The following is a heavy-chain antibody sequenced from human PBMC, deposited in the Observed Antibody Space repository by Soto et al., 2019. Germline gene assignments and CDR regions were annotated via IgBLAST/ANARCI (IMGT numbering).Heavy chain of an antibody. J-gene: IGHJ6*02. D-gene: IGHD1-26*01. CDR1: GGTFSSYA. Sequence: SVKVSCKASGGTFSSYAISWVRQAPGEGLEWIGGLIPIFGTANYAQKFQGRVTITADKSTSTAYMELSSLRSEDTAVYYCASVGATTRLYYYGMDVWGQGTKVTVSS. CDR3: ASVGATTRLYYYGMDV. CDR2: LIPIFGTA. V-gene: IGHV1-69*06.